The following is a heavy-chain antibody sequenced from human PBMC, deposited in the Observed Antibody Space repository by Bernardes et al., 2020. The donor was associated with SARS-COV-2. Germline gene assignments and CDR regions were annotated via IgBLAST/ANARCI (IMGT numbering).Heavy chain of an antibody. Sequence: GGSLRLSCAVSGLTFSDYYMSWIRQAPGKGLEWVSYISPSGGVLYYADSVKGRFTISRDNAKNSLYLQMSSLRAEDTAVYYCAKGPPRGAEINWFDPWGQGTLVTVSS. J-gene: IGHJ5*02. D-gene: IGHD1-26*01. V-gene: IGHV3-11*01. CDR1: GLTFSDYY. CDR2: ISPSGGVL. CDR3: AKGPPRGAEINWFDP.